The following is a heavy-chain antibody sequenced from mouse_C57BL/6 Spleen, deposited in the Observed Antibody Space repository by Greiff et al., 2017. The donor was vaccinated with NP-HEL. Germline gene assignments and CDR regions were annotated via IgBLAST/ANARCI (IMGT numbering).Heavy chain of an antibody. CDR1: GYTFTSYW. V-gene: IGHV1-61*01. CDR2: IYPSDSET. CDR3: ALYPWFAY. J-gene: IGHJ3*01. Sequence: QVQLQQPGAELVRPGSSVKLSCKASGYTFTSYWMDWVKQRPGQGLEWIGNIYPSDSETHYNQKFKDKATFTVDKSSSTAYLQLSSLASEDSAIYYCALYPWFAYWGQGTLVTVSA.